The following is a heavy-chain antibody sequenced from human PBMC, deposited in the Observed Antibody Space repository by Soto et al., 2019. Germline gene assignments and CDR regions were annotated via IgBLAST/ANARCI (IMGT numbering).Heavy chain of an antibody. J-gene: IGHJ6*02. CDR3: ASMYYYDSSGYFYGMDV. V-gene: IGHV4-31*03. Sequence: SETLSLTCTVSGGSISSGGYYWSWIRQHPGKGLEWIGYIYYSGSTYYNPSLKSRVTISVDTSKNQFSLKLSSVTAADTAVYYCASMYYYDSSGYFYGMDVWGQGTTVTVS. D-gene: IGHD3-22*01. CDR2: IYYSGST. CDR1: GGSISSGGYY.